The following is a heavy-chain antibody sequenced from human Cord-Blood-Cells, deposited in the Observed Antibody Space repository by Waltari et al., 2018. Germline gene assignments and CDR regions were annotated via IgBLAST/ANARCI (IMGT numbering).Heavy chain of an antibody. Sequence: QVQLVESGGGVVQPGRSLRLSCAASGFTFSSFGMHWVGQAPGKGLEWVAVIWYDGSNKYYADSVKGRFTISRDNSKNTLYLQMNSLRAEDTAVYYCARDRSILEWLFDYWGQGTLVTVSS. J-gene: IGHJ4*02. CDR1: GFTFSSFG. D-gene: IGHD3-3*01. CDR3: ARDRSILEWLFDY. CDR2: IWYDGSNK. V-gene: IGHV3-33*01.